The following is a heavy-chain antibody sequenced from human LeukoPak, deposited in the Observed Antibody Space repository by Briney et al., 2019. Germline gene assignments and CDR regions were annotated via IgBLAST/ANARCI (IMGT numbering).Heavy chain of an antibody. D-gene: IGHD1-26*01. CDR3: ATVVGAITFDY. Sequence: SETLSLTCTVSGGSMSNYYWGWIRQPAEKGLEWIGRLRTTGSTNYNPSLKSRVTISVDTSKNQFSLKLSSVTAADTAVYYCATVVGAITFDYWGQGTLVTVSS. CDR2: LRTTGST. J-gene: IGHJ4*02. CDR1: GGSMSNYY. V-gene: IGHV4-4*07.